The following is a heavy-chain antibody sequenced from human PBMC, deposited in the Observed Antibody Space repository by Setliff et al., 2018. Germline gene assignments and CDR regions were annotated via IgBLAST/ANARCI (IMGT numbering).Heavy chain of an antibody. CDR2: INHSGYT. Sequence: SETLSLTCAVYGDSFSDYYWSWIRQPPGKGLEWIEEINHSGYTYYNPSLQSRVTISVDMSKNQFSMNLTSVTAADTAIYFCARAVDSTGYFPFWYFDLWGRGTLVTVSS. CDR1: GDSFSDYY. V-gene: IGHV4-34*01. J-gene: IGHJ2*01. D-gene: IGHD3-22*01. CDR3: ARAVDSTGYFPFWYFDL.